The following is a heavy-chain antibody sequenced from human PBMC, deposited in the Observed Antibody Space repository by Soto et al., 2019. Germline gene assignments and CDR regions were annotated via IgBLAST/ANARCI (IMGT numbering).Heavy chain of an antibody. CDR3: TTGVDGYNPFDY. J-gene: IGHJ4*02. CDR1: GFSFSDAW. V-gene: IGHV3-15*07. D-gene: IGHD5-12*01. CDR2: IKSKAHGETA. Sequence: EAQLVESGGGLVEPGGSLRVSCAASGFSFSDAWMIWVRQAPGKGLEWVGRIKSKAHGETADYAAPVKGRFTISRDDSKNTVYLQMNRLKIGDTAVYYCTTGVDGYNPFDYWGQGTLVTVSS.